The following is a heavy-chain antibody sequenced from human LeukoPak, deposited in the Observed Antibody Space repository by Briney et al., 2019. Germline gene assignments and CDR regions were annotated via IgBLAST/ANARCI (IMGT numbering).Heavy chain of an antibody. Sequence: ASVKVSCKASGYTFTSNGISWVRQAPGQGLEWMGWISTNNGDTKYGKKFQGRVIMTTDTSTSTAYMGVRSLRSDDTAVYYCARDDDYNPLVHWGQGTLVTVSS. CDR1: GYTFTSNG. D-gene: IGHD4/OR15-4a*01. J-gene: IGHJ4*02. CDR2: ISTNNGDT. CDR3: ARDDDYNPLVH. V-gene: IGHV1-18*01.